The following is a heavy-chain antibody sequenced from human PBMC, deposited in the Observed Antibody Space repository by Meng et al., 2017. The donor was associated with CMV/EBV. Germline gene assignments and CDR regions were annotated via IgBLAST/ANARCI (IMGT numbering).Heavy chain of an antibody. Sequence: SVKVSCKASGGTFSSYAISWVRQAPGQGLEWMGGIIPIFGTANYEQKFQGRVTITTDESTSTAHMELSSLRSEDTAVYYCARQTGRTPPDYWGQGTLVTVSS. V-gene: IGHV1-69*05. CDR1: GGTFSSYA. D-gene: IGHD1-14*01. CDR3: ARQTGRTPPDY. J-gene: IGHJ4*02. CDR2: IIPIFGTA.